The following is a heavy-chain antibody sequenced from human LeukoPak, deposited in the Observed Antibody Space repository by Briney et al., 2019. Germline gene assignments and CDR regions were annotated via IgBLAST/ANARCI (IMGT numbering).Heavy chain of an antibody. CDR2: IRQDGSDK. D-gene: IGHD2-15*01. Sequence: PGGSLRLSCAASGFPFNSYWMSWVRQAPEKGLEWLANIRQDGSDKQYVDSVKGRFTISRDNAKNSLYLQMNSLSAEDTAVYYRARHSRGSSIDDWGQGTLVTVSS. CDR1: GFPFNSYW. J-gene: IGHJ4*02. V-gene: IGHV3-7*01. CDR3: ARHSRGSSIDD.